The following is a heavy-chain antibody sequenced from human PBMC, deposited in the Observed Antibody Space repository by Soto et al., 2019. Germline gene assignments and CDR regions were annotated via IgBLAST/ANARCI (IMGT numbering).Heavy chain of an antibody. CDR1: GGSISSYY. J-gene: IGHJ4*02. CDR2: IYYSGST. Sequence: QVQLQESGPGLVKPSETLSLTCTVSGGSISSYYWSWIRQPPGKGLEGIGYIYYSGSTNYNPSLKSRVTNSVDTSKSPFSLKLSSATAADTAVYYCARLEGSGSYYPRHFDSWGQGTLVTVSS. CDR3: ARLEGSGSYYPRHFDS. D-gene: IGHD3-10*01. V-gene: IGHV4-59*08.